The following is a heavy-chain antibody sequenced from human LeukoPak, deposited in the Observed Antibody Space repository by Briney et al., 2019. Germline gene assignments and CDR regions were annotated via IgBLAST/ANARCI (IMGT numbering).Heavy chain of an antibody. Sequence: GESLKISCKGSGYSFTSYWIGWVRQMPGKGLEWMGIIYPGDSDTRYSPSFQGQVTISADKSISTAYLQWSSLKASDTAIYYCARQKYYYDSSGYYQGAFDIWGQGTMVTVSS. CDR3: ARQKYYYDSSGYYQGAFDI. CDR1: GYSFTSYW. CDR2: IYPGDSDT. D-gene: IGHD3-22*01. V-gene: IGHV5-51*01. J-gene: IGHJ3*02.